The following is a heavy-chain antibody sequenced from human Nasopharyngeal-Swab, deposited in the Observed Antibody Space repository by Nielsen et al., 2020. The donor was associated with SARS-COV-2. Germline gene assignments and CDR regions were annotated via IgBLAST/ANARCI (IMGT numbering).Heavy chain of an antibody. J-gene: IGHJ4*02. V-gene: IGHV4-59*01. D-gene: IGHD3-10*01. Sequence: SETLSLTCTVSGGSISSYYWSWIRQPPGKGLEWIGYIYYSGSTNYNSSLKSRVTISVDTSKNQFSLKLSSVTAADTAVYYCARTMVRGVIDYWGQGTLVTVSS. CDR1: GGSISSYY. CDR2: IYYSGST. CDR3: ARTMVRGVIDY.